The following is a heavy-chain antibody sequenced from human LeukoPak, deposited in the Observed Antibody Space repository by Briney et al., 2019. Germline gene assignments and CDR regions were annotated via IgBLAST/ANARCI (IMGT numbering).Heavy chain of an antibody. CDR1: GGTFSSYA. V-gene: IGHV1-69*05. Sequence: SVKVCCKASGGTFSSYAISWVRQAPGQGLEWMGGIIPIFGTANYAQKFQGRVTITTDESTSTAYMELSSLRSEDTAVYYCASALTTVVAPKSWYFDYWGQGTLVTVSS. D-gene: IGHD4-23*01. CDR2: IIPIFGTA. CDR3: ASALTTVVAPKSWYFDY. J-gene: IGHJ4*02.